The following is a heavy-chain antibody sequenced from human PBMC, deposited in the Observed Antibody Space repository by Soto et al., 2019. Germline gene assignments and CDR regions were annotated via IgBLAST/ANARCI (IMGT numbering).Heavy chain of an antibody. V-gene: IGHV4-4*02. CDR3: ASRDPGTSVDY. CDR2: IYRTGST. CDR1: GGSFTSNNW. J-gene: IGHJ4*02. Sequence: QVQLQESGPALVKPSGTLSLTCAVSGGSFTSNNWGTMVRQPPGQGLEWIGEIYRTGSTNYNPSLKSRVTISLVKAENQSPLKVPSLTAADTAVYYCASRDPGTSVDYWGQGTLVTVSS. D-gene: IGHD1-7*01.